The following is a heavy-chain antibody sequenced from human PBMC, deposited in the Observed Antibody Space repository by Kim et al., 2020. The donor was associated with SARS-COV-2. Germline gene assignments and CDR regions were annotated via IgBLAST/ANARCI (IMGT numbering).Heavy chain of an antibody. V-gene: IGHV3-15*01. D-gene: IGHD3-10*01. CDR3: TAEQYYYGSGSFDY. Sequence: AAPVKGQFTISRDDSKNTLYLQMKSLNTEDTAVYYCTAEQYYYGSGSFDYWGQGTLVTVSS. J-gene: IGHJ4*02.